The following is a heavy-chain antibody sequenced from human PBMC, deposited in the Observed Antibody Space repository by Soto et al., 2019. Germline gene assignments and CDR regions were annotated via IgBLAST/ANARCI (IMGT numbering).Heavy chain of an antibody. J-gene: IGHJ4*02. CDR1: GFTFSSYA. CDR3: PKTPGMGNWADY. Sequence: QLGGSLRLSCAASGFTFSSYAMSWVRQAPGKGLEWSADISGSGGSTYYADSVKGRNTISRDNSKKTLYMQMNSLRAGDTAVYDCPKTPGMGNWADYWGQGTLVTVSS. V-gene: IGHV3-23*01. D-gene: IGHD7-27*01. CDR2: ISGSGGST.